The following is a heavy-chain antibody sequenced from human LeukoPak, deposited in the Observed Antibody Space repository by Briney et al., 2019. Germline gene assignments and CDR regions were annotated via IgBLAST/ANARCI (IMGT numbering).Heavy chain of an antibody. D-gene: IGHD3-10*01. CDR3: ARDRGHYGSGSGDY. V-gene: IGHV3-33*08. CDR1: GFTFSSYA. CDR2: IWYDGSNK. Sequence: GGSLRLSCAASGFTFSSYAMSWVRQAPGKGLEWVAVIWYDGSNKYYADSVKGRFTISRDNSKNTLYLQMNSLRAEDTAVYYCARDRGHYGSGSGDYWGQGTLVTVSS. J-gene: IGHJ4*02.